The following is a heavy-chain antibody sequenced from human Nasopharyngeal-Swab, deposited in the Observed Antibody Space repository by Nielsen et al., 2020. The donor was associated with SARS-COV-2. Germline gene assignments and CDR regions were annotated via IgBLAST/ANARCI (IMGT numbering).Heavy chain of an antibody. CDR1: GGSFRGYY. J-gene: IGHJ4*02. D-gene: IGHD6-13*01. CDR3: ARGLAAAWYGIYYFDY. V-gene: IGHV4-34*01. CDR2: INHSGST. Sequence: SETLSLTCAVYGGSFRGYYWSWIRQPPGKGLEWIGEINHSGSTNYNPSLKSRVTISVDTSKNQFSLKLSSVTAADTAVYYCARGLAAAWYGIYYFDYWGQGTLVTVSS.